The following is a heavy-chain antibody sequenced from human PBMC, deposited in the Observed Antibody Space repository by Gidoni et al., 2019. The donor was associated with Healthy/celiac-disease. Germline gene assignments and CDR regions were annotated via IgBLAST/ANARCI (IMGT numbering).Heavy chain of an antibody. CDR2: VNRDGSST. CDR3: AIDLTTHDAFDI. J-gene: IGHJ3*02. Sequence: EVPLVEYGGGLVQHGGSLRLSCSASGFTFSSYWMHWVRQAPGKGLVWASRVNRDGSSTSYADSVKGRFTISRDNAKNTLYLQMNSLRADYTAVYYCAIDLTTHDAFDIWGQGTMVTVSS. V-gene: IGHV3-74*01. CDR1: GFTFSSYW. D-gene: IGHD4-4*01.